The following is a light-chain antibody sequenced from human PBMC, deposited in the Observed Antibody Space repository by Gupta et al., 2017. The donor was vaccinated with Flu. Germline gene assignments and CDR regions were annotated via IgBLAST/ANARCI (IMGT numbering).Light chain of an antibody. Sequence: QSALTQPASVSGSPGQSITISCTGTNSDVGGYNYVSWYQQHPGKAPKRMIYEVSNRPSGVSNRFSGSKSGNTASLTISGLQAEDEADYYCSSYTSSSTLGFGGGTKLTGL. CDR3: SSYTSSSTLG. CDR2: EVS. CDR1: NSDVGGYNY. V-gene: IGLV2-14*01. J-gene: IGLJ3*02.